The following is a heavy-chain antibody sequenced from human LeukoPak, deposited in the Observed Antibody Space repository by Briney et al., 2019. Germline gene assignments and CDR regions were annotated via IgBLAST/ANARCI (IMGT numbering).Heavy chain of an antibody. J-gene: IGHJ6*02. Sequence: QSGGSLRLSCAASGFTFSSYWMSWVRQAPGKGLEWVANIKQDGSEKYYVDSVKGRFTISRDNAKNSLYLQMNSLRAEDTAVYYCTRRAGGSSWYRDYYYGMDVWGQGTTVTVSS. V-gene: IGHV3-7*01. CDR3: TRRAGGSSWYRDYYYGMDV. D-gene: IGHD6-13*01. CDR1: GFTFSSYW. CDR2: IKQDGSEK.